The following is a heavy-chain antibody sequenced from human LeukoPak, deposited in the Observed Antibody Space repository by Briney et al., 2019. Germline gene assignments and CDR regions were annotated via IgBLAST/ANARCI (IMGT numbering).Heavy chain of an antibody. J-gene: IGHJ4*02. V-gene: IGHV4-34*01. D-gene: IGHD3-16*01. CDR1: GGSISSYY. Sequence: SETLSLTCTVSGGSISSYYWSWIRQPPGKGLEWIREINHSGSTNYNPSLKSRVTISVDTSKNQFSLKVSSVTVADTAVYYCARGGGYAYWGQGTLVTVSS. CDR2: INHSGST. CDR3: ARGGGYAY.